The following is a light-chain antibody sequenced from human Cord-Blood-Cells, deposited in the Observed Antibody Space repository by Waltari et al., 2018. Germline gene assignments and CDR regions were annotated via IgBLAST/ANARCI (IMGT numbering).Light chain of an antibody. V-gene: IGLV2-11*01. Sequence: QSALTQPRSVSGSPGQSVTISCTGTSSDVGGYNYVSWYQQHPGKAPRLMIDDVSKRPSGVPDRFSGSKACNTASLTISGLQAEDEADYYCCSYAGSYTYVFGTGTKVTVL. J-gene: IGLJ1*01. CDR1: SSDVGGYNY. CDR3: CSYAGSYTYV. CDR2: DVS.